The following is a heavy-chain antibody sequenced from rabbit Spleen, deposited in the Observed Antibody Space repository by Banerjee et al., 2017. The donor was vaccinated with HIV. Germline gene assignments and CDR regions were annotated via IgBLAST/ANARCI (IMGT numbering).Heavy chain of an antibody. D-gene: IGHD8-1*01. V-gene: IGHV1S40*01. CDR3: ARDTASSFSSYGMDL. CDR2: IYAGSSGTT. Sequence: QSLEESGGDLVKPEGSLTLTCTASGFSFSSSYYMYWVRQAPGKGLEWIACIYAGSSGTTYYASWAKGRFTCSKTSSTTVTLQMTSLTAADTATYFCARDTASSFSSYGMDLWGPGTLVTVS. J-gene: IGHJ6*01. CDR1: GFSFSSSYY.